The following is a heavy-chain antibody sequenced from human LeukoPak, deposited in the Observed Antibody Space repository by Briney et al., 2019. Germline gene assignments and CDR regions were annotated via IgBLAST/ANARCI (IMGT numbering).Heavy chain of an antibody. CDR2: IYYSGST. J-gene: IGHJ4*02. D-gene: IGHD6-6*01. CDR3: ARMGSLSYTSSYYFDY. Sequence: SETLSLTCTVSGGSINSYYWNWIRQPPGKGLEWIGYIYYSGSTNYNPSLKSRVTISVDTSKNQFSLRLSSVTAADTAVYYCARMGSLSYTSSYYFDYWGQGTLVTVSS. V-gene: IGHV4-59*01. CDR1: GGSINSYY.